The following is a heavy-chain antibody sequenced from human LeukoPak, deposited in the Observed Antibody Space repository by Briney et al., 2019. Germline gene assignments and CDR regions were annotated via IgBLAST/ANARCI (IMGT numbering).Heavy chain of an antibody. J-gene: IGHJ3*02. D-gene: IGHD1-1*01. CDR1: GFTFSSYE. Sequence: GGSLRLSCAASGFTFSSYEMNWVRQAPGKGLEWVSYISSSGSTIYYADSVKGRFTISRDNAKNSLYLQMNSLRAEDTAVYYCASDRTIRGHPVAFDIWSQGTMVTVSS. CDR3: ASDRTIRGHPVAFDI. CDR2: ISSSGSTI. V-gene: IGHV3-48*03.